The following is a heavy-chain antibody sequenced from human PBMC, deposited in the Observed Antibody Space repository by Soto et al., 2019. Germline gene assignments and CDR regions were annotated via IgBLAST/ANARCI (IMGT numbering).Heavy chain of an antibody. Sequence: QVQLVESGGGVVQPGRSLRLSCAASGFTFSHYGMNWVRQAPGKGLEWVALISYDGSHKHYEDSVKGRFTISRDNSDNPPYLQMGSLTTEDTAVYYCAKRSVLGYCTGGSCYGDALDIWGQGTMVTVSS. J-gene: IGHJ3*02. CDR2: ISYDGSHK. CDR3: AKRSVLGYCTGGSCYGDALDI. D-gene: IGHD2-15*01. CDR1: GFTFSHYG. V-gene: IGHV3-30*18.